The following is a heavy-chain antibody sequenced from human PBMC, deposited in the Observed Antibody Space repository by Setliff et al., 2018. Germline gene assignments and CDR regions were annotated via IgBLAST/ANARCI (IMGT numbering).Heavy chain of an antibody. CDR1: GDSINPYY. J-gene: IGHJ4*01. D-gene: IGHD3-22*01. V-gene: IGHV4-59*01. Sequence: PSETLSLTCSVSGDSINPYYWTWIRQPPGKGLEWIGFIYYSGATTYNPSLKSRVTISVDTSKNQFSLNLNSVTAADTAVYYCARYRNYFDSSGQTQYYFDYWGHGTLVTVSS. CDR2: IYYSGAT. CDR3: ARYRNYFDSSGQTQYYFDY.